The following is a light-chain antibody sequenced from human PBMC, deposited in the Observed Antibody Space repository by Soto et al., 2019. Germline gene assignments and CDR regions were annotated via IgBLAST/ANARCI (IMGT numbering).Light chain of an antibody. CDR1: QTIDSW. CDR3: QHYNSYSEA. J-gene: IGKJ1*01. CDR2: KAS. V-gene: IGKV1-5*03. Sequence: DIQMTQSPSPLSGSVQDRVTITRRASQTIDSWLAWYQQKPGKAPKLLIYKASTLKSGVPSRFSGSGSGTEFTLTISSLQPDDFATYYCQHYNSYSEAFGQGTKVDIK.